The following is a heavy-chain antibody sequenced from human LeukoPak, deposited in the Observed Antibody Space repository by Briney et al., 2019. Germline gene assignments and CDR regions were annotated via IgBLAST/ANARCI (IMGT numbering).Heavy chain of an antibody. CDR2: IYYSGST. Sequence: PSETLSLTCTVSGGSISSSTYYWGWIRQPPGEGLEWIGSIYYSGSTFYNPSLKSRVTISVDTSKNQFSLKLSSVTAADTAVYYCAGLLNCLGYGSGWYCAFDIWGQGTMVTVSS. J-gene: IGHJ3*02. CDR1: GGSISSSTYY. D-gene: IGHD6-19*01. V-gene: IGHV4-39*01. CDR3: AGLLNCLGYGSGWYCAFDI.